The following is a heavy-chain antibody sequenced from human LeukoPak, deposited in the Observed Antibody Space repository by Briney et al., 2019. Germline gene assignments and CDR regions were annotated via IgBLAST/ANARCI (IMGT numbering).Heavy chain of an antibody. CDR1: GYSFTSYW. Sequence: GESLKISCKGSGYSFTSYWIGWVRQMPGKGLEWMGIIYPGDSDTRYSPSFQGQVTISAAKSISTAYLQWSSLKASDTATYYCARRGMYYCDSSGGLDYWGQGTLVTVSS. CDR2: IYPGDSDT. J-gene: IGHJ4*02. CDR3: ARRGMYYCDSSGGLDY. D-gene: IGHD3-22*01. V-gene: IGHV5-51*01.